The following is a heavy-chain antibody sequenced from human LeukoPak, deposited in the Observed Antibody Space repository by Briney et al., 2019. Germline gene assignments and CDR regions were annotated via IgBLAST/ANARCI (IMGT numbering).Heavy chain of an antibody. CDR1: GGSISSGGYY. V-gene: IGHV4-31*03. J-gene: IGHJ4*02. CDR2: IYYSGST. Sequence: PSEALSLTCTVSGGSISSGGYYWSWIRQHPGKSLEWIGYIYYSGSTYYNPSLKSRVTISVDTSKNQFSLKLSSVTAADTAVYYCARVIAAARYFDYWGQGTLVTVSS. D-gene: IGHD6-13*01. CDR3: ARVIAAARYFDY.